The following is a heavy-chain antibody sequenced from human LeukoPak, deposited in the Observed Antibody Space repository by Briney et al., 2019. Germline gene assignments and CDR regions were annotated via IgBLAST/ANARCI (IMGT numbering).Heavy chain of an antibody. Sequence: GGSLRLSCAASGFTLSSYWMSWVRQAPGKGLERVANIKQDGSEKYYVDSVKGRFTISRDNAKTSLYLQMKSPRAADTAVYNCARDDSSGWSLYYYYYYGMDVWGQGATVTVSS. CDR3: ARDDSSGWSLYYYYYYGMDV. D-gene: IGHD6-19*01. J-gene: IGHJ6*02. V-gene: IGHV3-7*01. CDR1: GFTLSSYW. CDR2: IKQDGSEK.